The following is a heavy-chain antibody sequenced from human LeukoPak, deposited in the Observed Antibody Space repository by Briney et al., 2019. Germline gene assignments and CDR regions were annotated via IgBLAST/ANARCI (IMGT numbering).Heavy chain of an antibody. CDR1: GFTFSDYY. J-gene: IGHJ6*03. V-gene: IGHV3-11*01. CDR3: ARASYDYVWGSYRYYYYMDV. D-gene: IGHD3-16*02. Sequence: GGSLRLSCAASGFTFSDYYMSWIRQAPGKGLEWVSYISSSGSTIYYADSVKGRFTISRDNAKNSLYLQMNSLRAEDTAVYYCARASYDYVWGSYRYYYYMDVWGKGTTVTISS. CDR2: ISSSGSTI.